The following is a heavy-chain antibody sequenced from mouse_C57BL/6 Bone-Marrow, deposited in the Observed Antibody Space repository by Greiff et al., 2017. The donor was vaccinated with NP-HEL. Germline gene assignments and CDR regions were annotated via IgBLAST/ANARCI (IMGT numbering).Heavy chain of an antibody. J-gene: IGHJ3*01. CDR3: ARHSSYSSWFAY. CDR1: GFTFSDYY. CDR2: ISNGGGST. D-gene: IGHD2-12*01. Sequence: EVKLMESGGGLVQPGGSLKLSCAASGFTFSDYYMYWVRQTPEKRLEWVAYISNGGGSTYYPDTVKGRFTISRDNAKNTLYLQMSRLKSEDTAMYYCARHSSYSSWFAYWGQGTLVTVSA. V-gene: IGHV5-12*01.